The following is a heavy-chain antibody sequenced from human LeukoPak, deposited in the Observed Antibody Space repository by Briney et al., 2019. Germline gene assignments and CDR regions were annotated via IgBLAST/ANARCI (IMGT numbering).Heavy chain of an antibody. CDR1: GFTFTSYW. J-gene: IGHJ4*02. D-gene: IGHD3-10*01. CDR3: ASQSYGLFEY. Sequence: GGSLRLSCAASGFTFTSYWMSRVRQAPGKGLEWVANIKQDGSEKYYVDSVKGRFTISRDNAKNSLYLQMNSLRAEDTAVYYCASQSYGLFEYWGQGTLVTVSS. CDR2: IKQDGSEK. V-gene: IGHV3-7*01.